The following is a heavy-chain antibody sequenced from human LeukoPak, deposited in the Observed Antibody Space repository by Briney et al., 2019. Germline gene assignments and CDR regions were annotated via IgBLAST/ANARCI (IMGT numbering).Heavy chain of an antibody. Sequence: PSETLSLTCTVSGGSISSYYWSWIRQPPGKGLEWIGNIYYSGSTNYNPSLKSRVTISVDTSKNQFALKLSSVTAADTAVYYCARERYSHFDYWGQGTLVTVSS. CDR2: IYYSGST. CDR1: GGSISSYY. J-gene: IGHJ4*02. V-gene: IGHV4-59*12. D-gene: IGHD5-18*01. CDR3: ARERYSHFDY.